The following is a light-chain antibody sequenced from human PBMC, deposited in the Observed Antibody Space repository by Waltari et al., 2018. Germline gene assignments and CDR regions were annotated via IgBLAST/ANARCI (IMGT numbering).Light chain of an antibody. CDR2: EVS. Sequence: QSALTQPASVSGSPGQSITISCTGTSSDVGAYNYFSWYQQHPVKAPKLLIYEVSNRPSGISNRFSGSKSGSTASLTISGLQAEDEADYYCSSYTSSSTLVFGGGTKLTVL. V-gene: IGLV2-14*03. CDR1: SSDVGAYNY. J-gene: IGLJ2*01. CDR3: SSYTSSSTLV.